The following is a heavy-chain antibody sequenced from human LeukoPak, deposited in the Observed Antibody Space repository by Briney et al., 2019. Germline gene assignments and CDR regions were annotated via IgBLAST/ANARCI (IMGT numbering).Heavy chain of an antibody. J-gene: IGHJ4*02. V-gene: IGHV3-23*01. Sequence: GGSLRLSCAASGFTFSSYAMSWVRQAPGKGLEWVSAISGSGGSTYYADSVKGRFTISRDNSKNTLYLQMSSLRAEDTAVYYCVKEDYYDSSGYYLDYWGQGTLVTVSS. D-gene: IGHD3-22*01. CDR2: ISGSGGST. CDR3: VKEDYYDSSGYYLDY. CDR1: GFTFSSYA.